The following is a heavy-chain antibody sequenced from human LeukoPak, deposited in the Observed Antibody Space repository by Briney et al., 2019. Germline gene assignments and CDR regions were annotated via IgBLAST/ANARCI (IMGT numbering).Heavy chain of an antibody. CDR2: IYDGGST. Sequence: PGGSLRLSCAASGFTVSSSYMSWVRQAPGKGLEWVSTIYDGGSTFYADSVKGRFAVSRDNSSNTLFLQMNTLRAEDTAVYYCARESDIVVVPAAMGNDAFDIWGQGTMVTVSS. V-gene: IGHV3-53*01. CDR3: ARESDIVVVPAAMGNDAFDI. D-gene: IGHD2-2*01. CDR1: GFTVSSSY. J-gene: IGHJ3*02.